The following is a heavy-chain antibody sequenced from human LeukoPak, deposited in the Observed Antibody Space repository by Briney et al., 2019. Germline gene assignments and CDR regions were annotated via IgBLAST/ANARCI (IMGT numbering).Heavy chain of an antibody. CDR3: ARSQWLPNWYFDL. CDR1: GGSISVHY. CDR2: IYYSGST. V-gene: IGHV4-59*11. D-gene: IGHD6-19*01. J-gene: IGHJ2*01. Sequence: SETLSLTCTVSGGSISVHYWSWIRQPPGKGLEWIGYIYYSGSTNYNPSLKSRVTISVDTSKNQFSLKLSSVTAADTAVNYCARSQWLPNWYFDLRGRGTLVTVSS.